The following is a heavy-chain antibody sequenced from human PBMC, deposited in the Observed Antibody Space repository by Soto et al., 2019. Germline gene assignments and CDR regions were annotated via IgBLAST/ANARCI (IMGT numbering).Heavy chain of an antibody. Sequence: GASVKVSCKASGGTFSSYAISWVRQAPGQGLEWMGGIIPIFGTANYAQKFQGRVTITADESTSTAYMELSSVTAADTAVYYCARDGYIAAAGTEDYFDYWGQGTLVTVSS. CDR2: IIPIFGTA. D-gene: IGHD6-13*01. CDR3: ARDGYIAAAGTEDYFDY. J-gene: IGHJ4*02. V-gene: IGHV1-69*13. CDR1: GGTFSSYA.